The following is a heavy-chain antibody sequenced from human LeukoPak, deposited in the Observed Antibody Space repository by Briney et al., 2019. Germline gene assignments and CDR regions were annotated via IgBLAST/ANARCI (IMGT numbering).Heavy chain of an antibody. CDR2: IKQDGSQT. V-gene: IGHV3-7*01. Sequence: PGGSLRLSCEASGFTFSTYWMSWVRQAPGKGLEWVANIKQDGSQTYHADSVKGRFTISRDNAKNSLYLQMNSLRAEDTAVYYCARVGDSSWKHFAYWGQGTLVTVSS. J-gene: IGHJ4*02. CDR1: GFTFSTYW. CDR3: ARVGDSSWKHFAY. D-gene: IGHD6-13*01.